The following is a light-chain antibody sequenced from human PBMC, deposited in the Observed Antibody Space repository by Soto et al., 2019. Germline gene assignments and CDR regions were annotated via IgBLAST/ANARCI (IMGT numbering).Light chain of an antibody. V-gene: IGKV3D-15*01. J-gene: IGKJ2*01. CDR1: QSVSRD. Sequence: EIVMTQSPDTLSVSPGERAALSCRTSQSVSRDLAWYQQKPSQAPRLLIYGASTRATGIPARFSGSGSGTEFTLTISSLQSEDFAVYYCHHYSNWPPYTFGQGTKLE. CDR3: HHYSNWPPYT. CDR2: GAS.